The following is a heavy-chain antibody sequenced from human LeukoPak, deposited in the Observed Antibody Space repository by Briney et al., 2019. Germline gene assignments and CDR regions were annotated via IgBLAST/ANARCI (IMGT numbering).Heavy chain of an antibody. CDR2: INSDGSST. J-gene: IGHJ4*02. CDR3: AKTTCPAYFYY. D-gene: IGHD4-17*01. V-gene: IGHV3-74*01. CDR1: GFTFSSYW. Sequence: GGSLRLSCAASGFTFSSYWMHWVRQAPGKGLVWVSRINSDGSSTSYADSVKGRFTISRDNAKNTLYLQMNSLRAEDTAVYYCAKTTCPAYFYYWGQGTLVTVSS.